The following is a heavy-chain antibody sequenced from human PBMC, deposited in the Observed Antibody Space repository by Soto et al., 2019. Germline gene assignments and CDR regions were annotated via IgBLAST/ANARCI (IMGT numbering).Heavy chain of an antibody. CDR2: INPSGGST. J-gene: IGHJ6*02. V-gene: IGHV1-46*01. D-gene: IGHD3-3*01. Sequence: ASVKVSCKASGYTFTSYYMHCVRQAPGQVLEWMGIINPSGGSTSYAQKFQGRVTMTRDTSTSTVYMELSSLRSEDTAVYYCARARRLRFLEWLPTYYYYGMDVWGQGTTVTVSS. CDR1: GYTFTSYY. CDR3: ARARRLRFLEWLPTYYYYGMDV.